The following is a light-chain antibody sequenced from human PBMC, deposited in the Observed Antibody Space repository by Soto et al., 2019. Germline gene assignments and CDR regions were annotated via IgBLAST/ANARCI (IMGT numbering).Light chain of an antibody. CDR2: DAS. Sequence: EIVLTQSPATLSLSPGERSTVSCRASQSISIFLAWYQQKPGQAPRLLIYDASNRATGIPARFSGSGSGTDFTLTISIPEPEDFAVYYCQHRSTWWTFGQGTKVEIK. V-gene: IGKV3-11*01. CDR1: QSISIF. CDR3: QHRSTWWT. J-gene: IGKJ1*01.